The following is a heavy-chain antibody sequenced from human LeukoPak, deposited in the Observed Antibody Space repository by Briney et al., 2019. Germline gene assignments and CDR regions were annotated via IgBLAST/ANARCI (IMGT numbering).Heavy chain of an antibody. CDR2: ISSSRSYI. CDR3: AREPKTYYYDSSGQIDY. Sequence: GGSLRLSCAASGFTFSSYSMNWVRQAPGKGLEWVSSISSSRSYIYYADSVKGRFTISRDNAKNSLYLQMNSLRAEDTAVYYCAREPKTYYYDSSGQIDYWGQGTLVTVSS. J-gene: IGHJ4*02. V-gene: IGHV3-21*01. CDR1: GFTFSSYS. D-gene: IGHD3-22*01.